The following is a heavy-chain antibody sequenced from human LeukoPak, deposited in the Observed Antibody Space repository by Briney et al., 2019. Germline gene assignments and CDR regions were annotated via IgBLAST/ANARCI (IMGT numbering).Heavy chain of an antibody. CDR2: ISSSSSYI. CDR3: ARAVVTGN. V-gene: IGHV3-21*01. D-gene: IGHD4-23*01. CDR1: GFTFSSYS. J-gene: IGHJ4*02. Sequence: GGSLRLSCAASGFTFSSYSLNWVRQSPGKGLEWVSSISSSSSYIYYADSVKRRFTISRDNANNSLYLQMNSLRAEDTAVYCCARAVVTGNWGQGTLVSVSS.